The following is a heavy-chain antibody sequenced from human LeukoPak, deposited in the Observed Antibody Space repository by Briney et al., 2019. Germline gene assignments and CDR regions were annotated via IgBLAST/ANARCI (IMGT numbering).Heavy chain of an antibody. D-gene: IGHD6-13*01. Sequence: SETLSLTCTVSGGSISSGDYYWSWIRQPPGKGLEWIGYIYYSGSTYYNPSLKSRVTISVDTSKNQFSLKLSSVTAADTAVYYCATIAAAGTGAFDYWGQGTLVTVSS. CDR2: IYYSGST. V-gene: IGHV4-31*03. J-gene: IGHJ4*02. CDR1: GGSISSGDYY. CDR3: ATIAAAGTGAFDY.